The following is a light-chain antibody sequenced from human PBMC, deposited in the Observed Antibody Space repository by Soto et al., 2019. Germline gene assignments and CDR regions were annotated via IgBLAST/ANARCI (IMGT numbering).Light chain of an antibody. V-gene: IGLV2-11*01. Sequence: QSGLSLSSTVSGSRGQSDNISCTGTKTEGGGYNYVSWYQQYPGKVPKLMLYDVSKRPSGVPDRFSGSKSGNTASLTISGLQAEDEADYYCCSYAGRDTLYVFGSGTKVTV. CDR3: CSYAGRDTLYV. J-gene: IGLJ1*01. CDR2: DVS. CDR1: KTEGGGYNY.